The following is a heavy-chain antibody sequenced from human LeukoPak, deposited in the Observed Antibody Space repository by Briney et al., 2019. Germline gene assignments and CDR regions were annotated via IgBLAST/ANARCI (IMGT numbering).Heavy chain of an antibody. CDR1: GYTFTDYY. CDR2: INPNSGDT. Sequence: ASVKVSCKASGYTFTDYYMHWVRQAPGQGLEWMGWINPNSGDTNYAQKFQGRVTMTRDTSISTAYMELSRLRSDDTAIYYCARAFYGSRGYWGQGTLVTVPS. J-gene: IGHJ4*02. CDR3: ARAFYGSRGY. V-gene: IGHV1-2*02. D-gene: IGHD3-10*01.